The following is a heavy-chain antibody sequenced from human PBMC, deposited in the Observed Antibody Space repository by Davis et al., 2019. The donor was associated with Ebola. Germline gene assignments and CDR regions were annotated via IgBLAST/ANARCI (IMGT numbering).Heavy chain of an antibody. CDR1: GFTFRKNA. CDR3: AQIGGWGSPFGY. Sequence: GESLKISCAASGFTFRKNAISWVRQAPGKGLEWVSTFSGSSGIAYADSVQGRFIISGDNSKSTLSLQMHNLRAEDTAVYYCAQIGGWGSPFGYWGQGTLVTVSS. D-gene: IGHD7-27*01. V-gene: IGHV3-23*01. J-gene: IGHJ4*02. CDR2: FSGSSGI.